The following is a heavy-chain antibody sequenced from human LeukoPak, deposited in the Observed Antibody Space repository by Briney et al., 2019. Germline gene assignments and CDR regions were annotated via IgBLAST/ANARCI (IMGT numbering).Heavy chain of an antibody. CDR1: GGSISNYY. J-gene: IGHJ4*02. CDR3: ARGGGFGSPPGF. V-gene: IGHV4-59*01. Sequence: SETLSLTCTVSGGSISNYYWSRIRQSPEKGLEWIGYIYHSGSANYNPSLTSRVTISVDTSKNQFSLKLASVTAADTAVYYCARGGGFGSPPGFWGQGTLVTVSS. D-gene: IGHD1-26*01. CDR2: IYHSGSA.